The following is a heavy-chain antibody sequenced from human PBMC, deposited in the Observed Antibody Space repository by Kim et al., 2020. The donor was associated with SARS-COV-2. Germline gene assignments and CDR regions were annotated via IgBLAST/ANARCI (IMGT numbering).Heavy chain of an antibody. Sequence: SETLSLTCAVYGGSFSGYYWSWIRQPPGKGLEWIGEINHSGSTNYNPSLKSRVTISVDTSKNQFSLKLSSVTAADTAVYYCAGHSGYASDYWGQGTLVTVSS. V-gene: IGHV4-34*01. D-gene: IGHD5-12*01. J-gene: IGHJ4*02. CDR3: AGHSGYASDY. CDR2: INHSGST. CDR1: GGSFSGYY.